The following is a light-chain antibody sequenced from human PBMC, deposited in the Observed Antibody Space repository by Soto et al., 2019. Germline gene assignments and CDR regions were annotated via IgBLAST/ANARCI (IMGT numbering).Light chain of an antibody. CDR2: GAS. V-gene: IGKV3-15*01. J-gene: IGKJ2*01. CDR1: QSVCSN. Sequence: EIVMTQSPATLSVSPGERATLSCRASQSVCSNLAWYQQKPGQAPRLLIYGASTRATGIPARFSGSGSGTDFTLTISSLQSEDFAVYYCQQYNNWPYTFGQGTKLEIK. CDR3: QQYNNWPYT.